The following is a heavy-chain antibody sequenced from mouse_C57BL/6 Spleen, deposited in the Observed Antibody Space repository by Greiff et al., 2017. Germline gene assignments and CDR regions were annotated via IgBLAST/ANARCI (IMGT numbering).Heavy chain of an antibody. CDR3: ARYGTYPDY. CDR2: IRNKANGYTT. Sequence: EVKVVESGGGLVQPGGSLSLSCAASGFTFTDYYMSWVRQPPGKALEWLGFIRNKANGYTTEYSASVKGRFTISRDNSQSILYLQMNALRAEDSATYYCARYGTYPDYWGQGTTLTVSS. D-gene: IGHD5-1*01. J-gene: IGHJ2*01. V-gene: IGHV7-3*01. CDR1: GFTFTDYY.